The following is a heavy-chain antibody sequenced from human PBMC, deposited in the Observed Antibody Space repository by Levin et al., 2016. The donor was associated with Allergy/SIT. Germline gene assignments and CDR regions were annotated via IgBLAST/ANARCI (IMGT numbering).Heavy chain of an antibody. CDR2: FDPEDGET. D-gene: IGHD3-16*01. Sequence: WVRQAPGQGLEWMGGFDPEDGETIYAQKFQGRVTMTEDTSTDTAYMELNSLRAEDTSVYYCARGGLGDFDYWGQGTLVTVSS. CDR3: ARGGLGDFDY. V-gene: IGHV1-24*01. J-gene: IGHJ4*02.